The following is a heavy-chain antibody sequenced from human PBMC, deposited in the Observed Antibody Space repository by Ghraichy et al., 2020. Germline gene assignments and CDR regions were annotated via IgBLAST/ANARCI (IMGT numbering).Heavy chain of an antibody. D-gene: IGHD5-12*01. J-gene: IGHJ6*03. CDR2: IYPGDSDI. Sequence: GESLNISCKGSGYSFTKYWIGWVRQMPGKGLEWMGIIYPGDSDIKYSPSFQGQVTISADKSINTAYLQWSSLRASDTAMYYCARRAATTTRDYYYYYMDVWGKGTTVTVSS. V-gene: IGHV5-51*01. CDR3: ARRAATTTRDYYYYYMDV. CDR1: GYSFTKYW.